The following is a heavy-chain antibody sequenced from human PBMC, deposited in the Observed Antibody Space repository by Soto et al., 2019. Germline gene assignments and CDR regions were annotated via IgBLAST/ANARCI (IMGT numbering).Heavy chain of an antibody. J-gene: IGHJ4*02. D-gene: IGHD2-2*01. Sequence: EVQLLESGGGLVQPGWSLRLSCAASGFTFSSYAMSWVRQAPGKGLEWVSAISGSGGSTYYADSVKGRFTISRDNSKNTLYLQMNSLRAEDTAVYYCARGYCSSTSCSYFDYWGQGTLVTVSS. CDR3: ARGYCSSTSCSYFDY. CDR2: ISGSGGST. CDR1: GFTFSSYA. V-gene: IGHV3-23*01.